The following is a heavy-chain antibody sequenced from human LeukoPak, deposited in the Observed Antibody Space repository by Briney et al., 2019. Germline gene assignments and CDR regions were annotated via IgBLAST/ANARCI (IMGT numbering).Heavy chain of an antibody. V-gene: IGHV3-48*02. J-gene: IGHJ4*02. Sequence: GGSLRLSCAASGFSFSGYGMNWVRQAPGKGLEWVSYISSNSRTTHYADSVKGRFTISRDNAKNSVYLHMNSLRDEDTAVYYCAYYGDHEGRGGYWGQGTLVTVSS. CDR3: AYYGDHEGRGGY. D-gene: IGHD4-17*01. CDR1: GFSFSGYG. CDR2: ISSNSRTT.